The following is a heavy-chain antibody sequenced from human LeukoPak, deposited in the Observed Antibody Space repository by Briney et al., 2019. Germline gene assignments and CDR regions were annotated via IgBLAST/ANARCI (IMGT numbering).Heavy chain of an antibody. CDR1: GDSISDYY. Sequence: SETLSLTCTVSGDSISDYYWSWIRQPPGKGLGWIGYIYYSGSTNYNPSLKSRVTISVDTSKNQFSLKLRSVTAADTAVYYCARHNYGDYFPALSLDYWGQGTLVTVSS. J-gene: IGHJ4*02. CDR3: ARHNYGDYFPALSLDY. V-gene: IGHV4-59*08. D-gene: IGHD4-17*01. CDR2: IYYSGST.